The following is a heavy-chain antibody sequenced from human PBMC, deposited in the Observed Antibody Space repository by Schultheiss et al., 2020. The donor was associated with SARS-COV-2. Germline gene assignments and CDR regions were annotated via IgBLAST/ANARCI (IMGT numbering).Heavy chain of an antibody. CDR3: ARQSHYYYYGMDV. CDR2: IYPGDSDT. CDR1: GYSFTSYW. J-gene: IGHJ6*02. V-gene: IGHV5-51*01. Sequence: GGSLRLSCKGSGYSFTSYWIGWVRQMPGKGLEWMGIIYPGDSDTRYSPSFQGHVTISADKSISTAYLQWSSLKASDTAMYYCARQSHYYYYGMDVWGQGTTVTVSS.